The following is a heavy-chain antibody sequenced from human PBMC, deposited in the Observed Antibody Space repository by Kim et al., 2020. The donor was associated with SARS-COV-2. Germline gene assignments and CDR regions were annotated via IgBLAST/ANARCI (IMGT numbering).Heavy chain of an antibody. CDR1: GDTFSSYA. CDR2: LIPKFGTP. J-gene: IGHJ6*01. V-gene: IGHV1-69*13. D-gene: IGHD4-4*01. CDR3: ARGRHPVTSPFYYYGMDD. Sequence: SVKVSCKAYGDTFSSYAISWVRQAPGQGLEWMGRLIPKFGTPTYAQRFQSRVTITADESTTTAYMEVSSLRSEDTAVYFCARGRHPVTSPFYYYGMDDW.